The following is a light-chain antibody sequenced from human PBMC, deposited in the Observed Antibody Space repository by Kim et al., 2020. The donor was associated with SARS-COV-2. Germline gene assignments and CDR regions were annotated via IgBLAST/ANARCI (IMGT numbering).Light chain of an antibody. V-gene: IGKV3-11*01. CDR1: QSISRN. CDR2: DVS. Sequence: EIVLTQSPGILSLSPGERATLSCRASQSISRNLVWYQQKPGQAPRLLIYDVSNRATGIPARFSGGGSGTDFTLTISSLEPEDFALYYCQHHSSWPLTFGGGTKVDIK. CDR3: QHHSSWPLT. J-gene: IGKJ4*01.